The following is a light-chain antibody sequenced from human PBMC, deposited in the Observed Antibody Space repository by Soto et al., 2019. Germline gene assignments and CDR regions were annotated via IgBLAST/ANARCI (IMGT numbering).Light chain of an antibody. J-gene: IGKJ4*01. CDR2: KAY. CDR1: QSISSW. CDR3: QPYEAYPLT. V-gene: IGKV1-5*03. Sequence: DIQLTQSPSTLSASVGDRVTITCRASQSISSWLAWYQQKPGKAPKLLVYKAYSLESGVPSRFSGSGSATEFTLTITTLQPDDFATYYCQPYEAYPLTFGGGTKVEI.